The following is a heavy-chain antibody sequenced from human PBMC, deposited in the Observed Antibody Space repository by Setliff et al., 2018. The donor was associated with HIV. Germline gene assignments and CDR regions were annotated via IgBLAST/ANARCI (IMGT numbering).Heavy chain of an antibody. D-gene: IGHD1-1*01. Sequence: PSETLSLTCTVSGGSISSGSYYWSWIRQPAGKGLEWIGRIYTSGSTNYNPSLKSRVTISVDTSKNQFSLKLSSVTAADTAVYYCARDEFKNGLDYWGQGTLVTVSS. CDR3: ARDEFKNGLDY. CDR2: IYTSGST. V-gene: IGHV4-61*02. CDR1: GGSISSGSYY. J-gene: IGHJ4*02.